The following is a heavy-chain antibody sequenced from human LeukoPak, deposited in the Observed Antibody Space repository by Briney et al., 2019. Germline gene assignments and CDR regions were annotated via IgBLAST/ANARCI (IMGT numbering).Heavy chain of an antibody. CDR2: IKQDGSQK. D-gene: IGHD2/OR15-2a*01. CDR1: GFRFNRFS. V-gene: IGHV3-7*01. Sequence: GGSLRLSCAASGFRFNRFSMSWVRQTPGKGLEWVANIKQDGSQKEYADSVKGGFAISRDNANNFLDLQMNSLRAEDTGVYYCASVDFDNNAHYHYYLPNWGQGTRVTVSS. CDR3: ASVDFDNNAHYHYYLPN. J-gene: IGHJ4*02.